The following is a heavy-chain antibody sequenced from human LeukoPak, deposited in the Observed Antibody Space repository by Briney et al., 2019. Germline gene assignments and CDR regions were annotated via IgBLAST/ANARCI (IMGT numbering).Heavy chain of an antibody. D-gene: IGHD3-22*01. CDR3: ASLVVVISPYGMDV. V-gene: IGHV4-34*01. CDR2: INHSGST. J-gene: IGHJ6*02. Sequence: PSETLSLTCAVYGGSFSGYYWSWIRQPPGKGLEWIGEINHSGSTNYNPSLKSRVTISVDTSKNQFSLKLSSVTAADTAVYYCASLVVVISPYGMDVWGQGTTVTVSS. CDR1: GGSFSGYY.